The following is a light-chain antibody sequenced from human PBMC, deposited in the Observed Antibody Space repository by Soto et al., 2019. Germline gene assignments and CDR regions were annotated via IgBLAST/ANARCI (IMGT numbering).Light chain of an antibody. Sequence: QSALTQPASVSGSPGQSITISCTGTSSDVGGYNYVSWYQQLSGKAPKVIIYEVNNRPSGVSNRFSGSKSGNTASLTISGLQAEDEADYHCSSFAGSTAWVFGGGTKLTVL. CDR2: EVN. J-gene: IGLJ3*02. V-gene: IGLV2-14*01. CDR1: SSDVGGYNY. CDR3: SSFAGSTAWV.